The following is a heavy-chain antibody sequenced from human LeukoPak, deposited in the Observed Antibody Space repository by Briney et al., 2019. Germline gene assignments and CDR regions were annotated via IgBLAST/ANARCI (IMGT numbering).Heavy chain of an antibody. D-gene: IGHD4-17*01. V-gene: IGHV4-34*01. J-gene: IGHJ4*02. CDR3: ARADYGPADY. Sequence: PSETLSLTCAVYGGSFSGYYWSWIRQPPGKGLEWIGEINHSGSTNYNPSLKSRVTMSVDTSKNQFSLKLSSVTAADTAVYYCARADYGPADYWGQGTLVTVSS. CDR1: GGSFSGYY. CDR2: INHSGST.